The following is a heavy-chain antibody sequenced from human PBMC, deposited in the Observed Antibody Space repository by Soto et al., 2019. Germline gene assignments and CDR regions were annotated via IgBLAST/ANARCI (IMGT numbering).Heavy chain of an antibody. D-gene: IGHD5-12*01. J-gene: IGHJ6*02. CDR1: GGSISHYY. CDR2: IYYSGST. Sequence: SETLSLTCTVSGGSISHYYWGLLRQPPGKRLEWIGYIYYSGSTDYSPSLESRVTISIDTSKNQFSLELRSLRSDDTAVYYCAREGVAPYYYYGMDVWGQGTPVTVSS. V-gene: IGHV4-59*01. CDR3: AREGVAPYYYYGMDV.